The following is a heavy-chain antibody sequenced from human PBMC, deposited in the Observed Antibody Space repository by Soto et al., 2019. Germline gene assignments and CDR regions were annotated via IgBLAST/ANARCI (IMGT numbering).Heavy chain of an antibody. CDR2: ISYDGSDK. Sequence: QVQLVESGGGVVQPGRSLRLSCAVSGFSFSSYGMHWVRQAPGKGLEWVAVISYDGSDKYYADSVKGRFTISRDNSKNTLYLQVNSLTTEDTAVYYCAAGRWFMDYWGQGTLGTVSS. J-gene: IGHJ4*02. V-gene: IGHV3-30*03. CDR1: GFSFSSYG. CDR3: AAGRWFMDY. D-gene: IGHD2-8*01.